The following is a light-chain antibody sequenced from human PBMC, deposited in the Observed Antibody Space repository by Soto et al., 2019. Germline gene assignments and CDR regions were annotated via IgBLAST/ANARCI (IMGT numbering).Light chain of an antibody. Sequence: ENVLTQSPGTLSLSPGERATLSCGASQSLISSYLAWYQQKPGQAPRHLIYGSFSRATGIPDRSSGSGSGTDFTLTIRRLEPKDSAVYYCQQYGTLITFGQGKRLEIK. CDR1: QSLISSY. CDR2: GSF. V-gene: IGKV3-20*01. J-gene: IGKJ5*01. CDR3: QQYGTLIT.